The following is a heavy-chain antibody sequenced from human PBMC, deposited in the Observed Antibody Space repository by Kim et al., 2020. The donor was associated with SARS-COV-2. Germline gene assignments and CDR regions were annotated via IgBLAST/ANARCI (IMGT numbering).Heavy chain of an antibody. J-gene: IGHJ6*02. V-gene: IGHV3-11*01. D-gene: IGHD3-3*01. CDR3: ARPGGITIFGVVIIRPYYYGMDV. Sequence: GGSLRRSCAASGFTFSDYYMSWIRQAPGKGLEWVSYISSSGSTIYYADSVKGRFTISRDNAKNSLYLQMNSLRAEDTAVYYCARPGGITIFGVVIIRPYYYGMDVWGQGTTVTVSS. CDR2: ISSSGSTI. CDR1: GFTFSDYY.